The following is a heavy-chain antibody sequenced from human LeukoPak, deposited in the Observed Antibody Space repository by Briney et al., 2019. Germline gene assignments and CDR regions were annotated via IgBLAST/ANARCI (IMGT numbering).Heavy chain of an antibody. CDR3: ARSVYYDNYAFDI. CDR2: IYYSGST. CDR1: GGSISSYY. Sequence: SETLSLTCTVSGGSISSYYWSWLRQPPGKGLEWIGYIYYSGSTNYNPSLKSRVTISVDTSKNQFSLKLSSVTAADTAVYYCARSVYYDNYAFDIWGQGTMVTVSS. V-gene: IGHV4-59*01. J-gene: IGHJ3*02. D-gene: IGHD3-22*01.